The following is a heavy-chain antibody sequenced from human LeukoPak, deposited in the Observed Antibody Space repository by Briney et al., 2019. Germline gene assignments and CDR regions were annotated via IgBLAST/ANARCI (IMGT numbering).Heavy chain of an antibody. CDR1: GGSFSGYY. Sequence: SETLSLTCAVYGGSFSGYYWSWIRQPPGKGLEWIGEINHSGSTSYNPSLKSRVTISVDTSKNQFSLKLSSVTAADTAVYYCAREPTSSSPIDYWGQGTLVTVSS. CDR3: AREPTSSSPIDY. D-gene: IGHD6-6*01. J-gene: IGHJ4*02. CDR2: INHSGST. V-gene: IGHV4-34*01.